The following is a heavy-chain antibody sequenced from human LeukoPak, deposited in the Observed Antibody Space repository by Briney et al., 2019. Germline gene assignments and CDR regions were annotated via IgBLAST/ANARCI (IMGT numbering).Heavy chain of an antibody. CDR2: IYYSGST. Sequence: SETLSLTCTVSGGSISSYYWSWILQPPGKGLEWIGYIYYSGSTNYNPSLKSRVTISVDTSKNQFSLKLSSVTAADTAVYYCASVTTRRDAFDIWGQGTMVTVSS. D-gene: IGHD4-11*01. CDR1: GGSISSYY. J-gene: IGHJ3*02. CDR3: ASVTTRRDAFDI. V-gene: IGHV4-59*01.